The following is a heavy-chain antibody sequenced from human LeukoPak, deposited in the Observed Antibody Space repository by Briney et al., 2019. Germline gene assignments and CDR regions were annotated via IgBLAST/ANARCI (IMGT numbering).Heavy chain of an antibody. V-gene: IGHV3-30*18. CDR3: AEGGGSSWFCDY. J-gene: IGHJ4*02. CDR1: GFTFSSYG. Sequence: GGSLRLSCAASGFTFSSYGMHWVRQAPGKGLEWVAVISYDGSNKYYADSVKGRFTISRDNSKNTLYLQMNSLRAEDTAVYYCAEGGGSSWFCDYWGQGTLVTVSS. CDR2: ISYDGSNK. D-gene: IGHD6-13*01.